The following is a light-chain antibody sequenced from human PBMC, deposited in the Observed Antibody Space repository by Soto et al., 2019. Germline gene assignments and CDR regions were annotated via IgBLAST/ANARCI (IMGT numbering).Light chain of an antibody. CDR2: NTT. J-gene: IGLJ2*01. CDR1: SGSVSTSYY. CDR3: ALYVGSGTVV. Sequence: QAVVTQEPSFSVSPGGTVILTCGLTSGSVSTSYYPSWHQQSPGLAPRTLIYNTTTRSSGVPDRFSGSILGNKAALTITGAQSDDESDYLCALYVGSGTVVFGGGTKVTVL. V-gene: IGLV8-61*01.